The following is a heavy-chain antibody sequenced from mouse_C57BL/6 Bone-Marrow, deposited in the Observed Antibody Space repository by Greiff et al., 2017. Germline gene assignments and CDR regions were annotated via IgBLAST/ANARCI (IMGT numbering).Heavy chain of an antibody. Sequence: VQLQQSGAELARPGASVKMSCKASGYTFTSYTMHWVKQRPGKGLEWIGNINPSSGDTKYNQKFKDKATLTAEKSSSTAYMLLSSLSSEDSAVYYCARFTTVVARGFAYWGQGTLVTVSA. V-gene: IGHV1-4*01. CDR2: INPSSGDT. CDR1: GYTFTSYT. CDR3: ARFTTVVARGFAY. D-gene: IGHD1-1*01. J-gene: IGHJ3*01.